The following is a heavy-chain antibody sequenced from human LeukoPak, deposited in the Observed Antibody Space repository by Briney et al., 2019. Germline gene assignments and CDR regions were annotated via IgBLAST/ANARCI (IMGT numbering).Heavy chain of an antibody. V-gene: IGHV3-48*02. D-gene: IGHD4-17*01. CDR3: ARGETAVTSSLNY. J-gene: IGHJ4*02. CDR1: GLTFSSYA. CDR2: ISFSSSTV. Sequence: GGSLRLSCAASGLTFSSYAMNWVRQAPGKGLEWVSYISFSSSTVYCADSVKGRFTISRDSAKNSLYLQMNSLRDDDTAVYYCARGETAVTSSLNYWGQGTLVTVSS.